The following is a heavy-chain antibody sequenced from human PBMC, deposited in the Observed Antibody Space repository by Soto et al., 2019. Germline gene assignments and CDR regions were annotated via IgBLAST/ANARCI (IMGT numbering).Heavy chain of an antibody. D-gene: IGHD3-3*01. CDR2: IYPSDSDS. CDR1: GYNFAGYW. V-gene: IGHV5-51*01. CDR3: ARGGVSTRTFDY. J-gene: IGHJ4*02. Sequence: GESLKISCQASGYNFAGYWTAWVRQMPGKGLELMGIIYPSDSDSRYRPSFQGQVTISADKSISSAYLQWSSLRDSDAAMYYCARGGVSTRTFDYWGQGTPVTVSS.